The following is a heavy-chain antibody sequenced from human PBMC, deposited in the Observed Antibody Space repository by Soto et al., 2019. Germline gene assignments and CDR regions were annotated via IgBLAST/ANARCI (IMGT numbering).Heavy chain of an antibody. D-gene: IGHD1-20*01. V-gene: IGHV3-15*01. CDR2: IKSKTDGETT. J-gene: IGHJ4*02. Sequence: SLRLSCAASGFTFSNAWMSWVRQAPGKGLEWVGRIKSKTDGETTDYAAPVKGRFTISRDDSKNALYLQMNSLKTEDTAVYYCTTLYQGISNWGQGTLVTVSS. CDR1: GFTFSNAW. CDR3: TTLYQGISN.